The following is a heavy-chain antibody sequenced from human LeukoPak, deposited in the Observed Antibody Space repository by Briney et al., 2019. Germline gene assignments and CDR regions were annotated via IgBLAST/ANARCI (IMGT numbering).Heavy chain of an antibody. J-gene: IGHJ6*03. Sequence: SETLSLTCTVSGYSIRSDYYWGWIRQPPGKGLEWIGYIYYSGSTNYNPSLKSRVTISVDTSKNQFSLKLSSVTAADTAVYYCARGIAYYMDVWGKGTTVTVSS. CDR1: GYSIRSDYY. CDR2: IYYSGST. V-gene: IGHV4-61*01. D-gene: IGHD6-13*01. CDR3: ARGIAYYMDV.